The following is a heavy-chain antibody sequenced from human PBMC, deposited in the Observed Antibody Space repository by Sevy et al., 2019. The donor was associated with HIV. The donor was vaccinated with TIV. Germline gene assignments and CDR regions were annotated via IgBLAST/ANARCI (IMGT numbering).Heavy chain of an antibody. CDR2: ITSSGSTI. CDR3: ARDMAYGSGSIVYDY. CDR1: GFTFSNYE. V-gene: IGHV3-48*03. D-gene: IGHD3-10*01. Sequence: GGSLRLSCIASGFTFSNYEMNWVRQAPGKGLEWVSYITSSGSTIYYADSVKGRFTISRDNGKNSLYLQMNSLRAEDTAVYYCARDMAYGSGSIVYDYWGQGTLVTVSS. J-gene: IGHJ4*02.